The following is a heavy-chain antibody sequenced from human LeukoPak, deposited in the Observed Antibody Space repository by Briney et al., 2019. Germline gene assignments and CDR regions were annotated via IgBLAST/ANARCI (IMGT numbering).Heavy chain of an antibody. CDR3: ASTYGDLLFDY. Sequence: PSETLSLTCTVSGGSISSYYWSWIRQPPGKGLEWIGYIYYSGSTNYNPSLKSRVTISVDTSKNQFSLNLSSVTAADTAVYYCASTYGDLLFDYWGQGTLVTVSS. CDR2: IYYSGST. CDR1: GGSISSYY. D-gene: IGHD4-17*01. V-gene: IGHV4-59*08. J-gene: IGHJ4*02.